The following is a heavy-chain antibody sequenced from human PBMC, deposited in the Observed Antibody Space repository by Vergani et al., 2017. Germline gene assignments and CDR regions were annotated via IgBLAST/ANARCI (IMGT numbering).Heavy chain of an antibody. J-gene: IGHJ2*01. Sequence: QVRLEESGPGLLKPSQTLSLTCTVSGESIRSGSHYWSWIRQPAGKGPEWIGHIHTGGSTDLNPSFKSRVSISVDTSKNQFSLNLTSVTAADTAVYYCARGRGDNWYFDLWGRGTLVTVSS. CDR3: ARGRGDNWYFDL. D-gene: IGHD3-10*01. CDR2: IHTGGST. CDR1: GESIRSGSHY. V-gene: IGHV4-61*02.